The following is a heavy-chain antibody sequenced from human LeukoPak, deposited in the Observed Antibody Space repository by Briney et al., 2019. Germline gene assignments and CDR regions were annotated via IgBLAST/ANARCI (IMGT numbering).Heavy chain of an antibody. CDR3: ARYDSINDAFDI. CDR1: GGSISSGSYY. V-gene: IGHV4-61*02. CDR2: IYTSGST. J-gene: IGHJ3*02. Sequence: SQTLSLTCTVSGGSISSGSYYWSWIRQPAGKGLEWIGRIYTSGSTNYIPSLKSRVTISVDTSKNQFSLKLSSVTAADTAVYYCARYDSINDAFDIWGQGTMVTDSS. D-gene: IGHD3-22*01.